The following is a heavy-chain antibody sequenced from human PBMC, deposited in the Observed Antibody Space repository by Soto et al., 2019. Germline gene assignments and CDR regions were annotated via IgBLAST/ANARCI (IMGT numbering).Heavy chain of an antibody. J-gene: IGHJ6*02. CDR2: IIPILGIA. Sequence: SVKVSCKASGGTFSSYTISWVRQAPGQGLEWMGRIIPILGIANYAQKFQGRVTITADKSTSTAYMELSSLRSEDTAVYYCARDKDRLQLGGNYYYGMDVWAQGNTVTVSS. CDR3: ARDKDRLQLGGNYYYGMDV. V-gene: IGHV1-69*04. D-gene: IGHD5-12*01. CDR1: GGTFSSYT.